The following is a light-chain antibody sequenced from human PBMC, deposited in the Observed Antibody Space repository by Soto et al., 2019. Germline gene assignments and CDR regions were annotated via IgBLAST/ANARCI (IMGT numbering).Light chain of an antibody. V-gene: IGKV3-20*01. J-gene: IGKJ1*01. CDR2: GTS. Sequence: EIVLTQSPGTLSLSPGERATLSCRASQSVSSDNLAWYQQKPGQAPRVLIYGTSSRANGIPDRFSGSGSGTDFTLIISRLEPEDFAVYYCQRFTMSPPWTFGPGTQVEIK. CDR3: QRFTMSPPWT. CDR1: QSVSSDN.